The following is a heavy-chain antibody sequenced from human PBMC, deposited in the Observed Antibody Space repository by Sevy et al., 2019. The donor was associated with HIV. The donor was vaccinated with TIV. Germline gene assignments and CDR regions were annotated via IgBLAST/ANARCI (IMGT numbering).Heavy chain of an antibody. CDR1: GVTFSNYA. J-gene: IGHJ2*01. D-gene: IGHD3-22*01. V-gene: IGHV3-23*01. CDR2: ITGSVGTT. Sequence: GGSLRLSCAASGVTFSNYAMNWVRQAPGKGLEWVSTITGSVGTTYYADSVKGRFTISRDNSKNTLYLQINSLRAEDTAVYYCAKWGTLIVVVTPSWYFDLWGRGTLVTVSS. CDR3: AKWGTLIVVVTPSWYFDL.